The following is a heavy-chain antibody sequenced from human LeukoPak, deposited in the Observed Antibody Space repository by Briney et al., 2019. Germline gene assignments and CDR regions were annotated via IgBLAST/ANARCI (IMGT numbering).Heavy chain of an antibody. Sequence: SETLSLTCTVSGASIRSSNSYWGWVRQSPGKGLEWIGRVDNSGSTNYRPSLKSRVTISVDTSKNQFSLKLSSVTAADTAVYYCAALNWSGGYWGQGTLVTVSS. D-gene: IGHD1-20*01. V-gene: IGHV4-39*01. CDR1: GASIRSSNSY. CDR2: VDNSGST. CDR3: AALNWSGGY. J-gene: IGHJ4*02.